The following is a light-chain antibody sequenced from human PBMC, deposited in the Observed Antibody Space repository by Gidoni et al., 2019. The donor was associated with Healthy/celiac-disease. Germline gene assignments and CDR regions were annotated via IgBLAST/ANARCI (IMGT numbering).Light chain of an antibody. CDR2: AAS. J-gene: IGKJ5*01. V-gene: IGKV1-39*01. CDR1: QSISSY. Sequence: DIKMTQSPSSLSASVGDRVTITCRASQSISSYLHWYQQKPGKAPKLLIYAASSLQSGVPSRFSGSGSGTDFTLTISSLQPEDFATYYCQQSYSTLITFGQGTRLEIK. CDR3: QQSYSTLIT.